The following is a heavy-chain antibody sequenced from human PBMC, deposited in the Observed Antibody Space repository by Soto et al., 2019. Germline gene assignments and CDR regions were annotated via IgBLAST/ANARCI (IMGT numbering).Heavy chain of an antibody. Sequence: LGESLKISCKGSGYSFTSYWISWVRQMPGKGLEWMGRIDPSDSYTNYSPSFQGHVTISADKSISTAYLQWSSLKASDTAMYYCARHIAVAGSDYYYGMDVWGQGTTVTVSS. CDR1: GYSFTSYW. V-gene: IGHV5-10-1*01. J-gene: IGHJ6*02. CDR2: IDPSDSYT. D-gene: IGHD6-19*01. CDR3: ARHIAVAGSDYYYGMDV.